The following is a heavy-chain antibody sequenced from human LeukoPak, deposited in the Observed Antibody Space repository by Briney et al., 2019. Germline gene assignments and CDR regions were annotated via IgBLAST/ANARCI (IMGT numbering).Heavy chain of an antibody. D-gene: IGHD2-21*01. J-gene: IGHJ3*02. V-gene: IGHV3-74*01. CDR1: GFTFSSYW. CDR3: ARGQIYSPFAFDI. CDR2: INTDGSST. Sequence: PGGSLRLSCAASGFTFSSYWMHWVRQAPGKGLVWVSRINTDGSSTSYADSVKGRFTISRDNAKNTLYLQTNSLRAEDTAVYYCARGQIYSPFAFDIWGQGTMVTVSS.